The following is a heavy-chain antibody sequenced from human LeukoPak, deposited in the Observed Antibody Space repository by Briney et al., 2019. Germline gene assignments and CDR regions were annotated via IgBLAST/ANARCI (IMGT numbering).Heavy chain of an antibody. CDR2: INPNSGGT. Sequence: ASVKVSCKASGGNYNDYSIAWVRQAPGQGLEWMGWINPNSGGTNYAQKFQGRVTMTRDTSISTAYMELSRLRSDDTAVYYCARTSWIQLWLLFDYWGQGTLVTVSS. V-gene: IGHV1-2*02. D-gene: IGHD5-18*01. CDR1: GGNYNDYS. CDR3: ARTSWIQLWLLFDY. J-gene: IGHJ4*02.